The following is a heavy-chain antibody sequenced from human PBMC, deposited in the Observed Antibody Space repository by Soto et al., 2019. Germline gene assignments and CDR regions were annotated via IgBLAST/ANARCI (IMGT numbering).Heavy chain of an antibody. CDR3: ARPTSSGYYYVTPFDY. CDR1: GFTFSSYA. D-gene: IGHD3-22*01. CDR2: ISYDGSNK. Sequence: PRLSCAASGFTFSSYAMHWVRQAPGKGLEWVAVISYDGSNKYYADSVKGRFTISRDNSKNTLYLQMNSLRAEDTAVYYCARPTSSGYYYVTPFDYWGQGTLVTVSS. V-gene: IGHV3-30-3*01. J-gene: IGHJ4*02.